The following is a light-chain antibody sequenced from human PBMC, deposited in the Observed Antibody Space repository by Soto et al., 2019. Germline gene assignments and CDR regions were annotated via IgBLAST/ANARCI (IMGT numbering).Light chain of an antibody. Sequence: DIQMTQSPSSLSASVGDRVTITCRASQRITDYLNWYQQKPGKAPKLLIYAASSLQSGVPSRFRGSGSGTDFTLPISSLHPELFATYYCQQSYNTPYTFAQGTKLEIK. V-gene: IGKV1-39*01. J-gene: IGKJ2*01. CDR2: AAS. CDR1: QRITDY. CDR3: QQSYNTPYT.